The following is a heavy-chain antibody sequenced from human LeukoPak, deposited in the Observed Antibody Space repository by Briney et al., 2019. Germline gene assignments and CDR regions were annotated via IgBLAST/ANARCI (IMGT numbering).Heavy chain of an antibody. CDR2: IFYSGST. CDR1: GDSISSYY. D-gene: IGHD2-21*02. V-gene: IGHV4-59*01. CDR3: AGMTAEEYFQH. Sequence: PSETLSLTRTVSGDSISSYYWSWIRQPPGKGLEWIGYIFYSGSTNYNPSLKSRVTISVDTSKNQFSLKLSSVTAADTAVYFCAGMTAEEYFQHWGQGTLVTVSS. J-gene: IGHJ1*01.